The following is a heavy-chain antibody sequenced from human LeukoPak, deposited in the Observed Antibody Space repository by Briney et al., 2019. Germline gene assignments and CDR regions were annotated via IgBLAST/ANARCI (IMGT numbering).Heavy chain of an antibody. D-gene: IGHD2-2*01. CDR1: GYTFTSYG. V-gene: IGHV1-18*01. J-gene: IGHJ5*02. CDR3: ARGGRYCSSTSCYEGWFDP. CDR2: ISAYNGNT. Sequence: ASVNVSCTASGYTFTSYGISWVRQAPGQGLEWMGWISAYNGNTNYAQKLQGRVTMTTDTSTSTAYMELRSLRSDDTAVYYCARGGRYCSSTSCYEGWFDPWGQGTLVTVSS.